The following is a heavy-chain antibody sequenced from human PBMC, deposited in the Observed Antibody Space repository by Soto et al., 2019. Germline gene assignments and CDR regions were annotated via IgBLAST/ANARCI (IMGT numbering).Heavy chain of an antibody. D-gene: IGHD2-2*01. CDR3: ARGPSSLTRFDY. CDR1: GFTFSSYS. Sequence: GGSLTLSCAASGFTFSSYSMNWVRQAPGKGLEWVSSISSSSSYIYYADSVKGRFTISRDNAKNSLYLQMNSLRAEDTAVYYCARGPSSLTRFDYWGDGTLVTVSS. V-gene: IGHV3-21*01. J-gene: IGHJ4*01. CDR2: ISSSSSYI.